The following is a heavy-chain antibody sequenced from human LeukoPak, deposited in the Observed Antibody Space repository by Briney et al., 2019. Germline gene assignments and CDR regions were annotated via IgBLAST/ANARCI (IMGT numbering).Heavy chain of an antibody. D-gene: IGHD1-20*01. J-gene: IGHJ4*02. CDR2: ISWNSGSI. CDR3: ARVGSPFITGTTWYFDY. CDR1: GFTFDDYA. Sequence: GGSLRLSCAASGFTFDDYAMHWVRQAPGKGLEWVSGISWNSGSIGYADSVKGRFTISRDNAKNSLYLQMNSLRAEDTALYYCARVGSPFITGTTWYFDYWGQGTLVTVSS. V-gene: IGHV3-9*01.